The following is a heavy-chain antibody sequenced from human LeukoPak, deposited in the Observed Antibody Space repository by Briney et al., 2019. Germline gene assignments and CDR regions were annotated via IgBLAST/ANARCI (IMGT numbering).Heavy chain of an antibody. J-gene: IGHJ5*02. CDR3: ARRSEYQLPYNWFDP. CDR2: IYYSGST. CDR1: GGSFSGYY. Sequence: PSETLSLTCAVYGGSFSGYYWGWIRQPPGKGLEWIGSIYYSGSTYYNPSLKSRVTISVDTSKNQFSLKLSSVTAADTAVYYCARRSEYQLPYNWFDPWGQGTLVTVSS. V-gene: IGHV4-39*01. D-gene: IGHD2-2*01.